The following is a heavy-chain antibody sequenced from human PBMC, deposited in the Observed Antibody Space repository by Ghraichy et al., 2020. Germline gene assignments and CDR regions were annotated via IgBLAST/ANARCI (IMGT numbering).Heavy chain of an antibody. CDR2: ITSSSRTR. D-gene: IGHD4-23*01. Sequence: GGSLRLSCVGSGFTFSSYSMNWVRQSPGKGLEWVSYITSSSRTRFYADSVKGRFTISRDNAQNSLHLQMNSLRDEDSAVYYCARGSTVVRFFYYDGMDVWGQGTTVTDSS. J-gene: IGHJ6*02. CDR3: ARGSTVVRFFYYDGMDV. V-gene: IGHV3-48*02. CDR1: GFTFSSYS.